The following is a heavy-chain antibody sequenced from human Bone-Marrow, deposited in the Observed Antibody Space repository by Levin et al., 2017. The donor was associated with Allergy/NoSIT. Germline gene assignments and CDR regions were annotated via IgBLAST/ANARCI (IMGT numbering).Heavy chain of an antibody. CDR3: ARFPRGTYYDSSGYYYGGVY. Sequence: SETLSLTCTVSGGSISSSSYYWGWIRQPPGKGLEWIGSIYYSGSTYYNPSLKSRVTISVDTSKNQFSLKLSSVTAADTAVYYCARFPRGTYYDSSGYYYGGVYWGQGTLVTVSS. CDR2: IYYSGST. CDR1: GGSISSSSYY. V-gene: IGHV4-39*01. D-gene: IGHD3-22*01. J-gene: IGHJ4*02.